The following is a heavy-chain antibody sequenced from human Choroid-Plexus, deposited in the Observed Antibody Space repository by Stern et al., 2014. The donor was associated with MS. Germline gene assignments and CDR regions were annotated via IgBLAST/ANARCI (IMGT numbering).Heavy chain of an antibody. D-gene: IGHD3-3*01. CDR2: INPNTGGT. V-gene: IGHV1-2*02. CDR1: GYIFTGYY. Sequence: VQLVESGAEVKKPGASVKVSCKASGYIFTGYYIHWVRQAPGQGLEWMGWINPNTGGTKYVQKFQGRVKMSKDTSISTAYVEMSSLTSDDTAVYYCARDQRGITIFGVVTDYYYLGMDVWGQGTTVTVSS. J-gene: IGHJ6*02. CDR3: ARDQRGITIFGVVTDYYYLGMDV.